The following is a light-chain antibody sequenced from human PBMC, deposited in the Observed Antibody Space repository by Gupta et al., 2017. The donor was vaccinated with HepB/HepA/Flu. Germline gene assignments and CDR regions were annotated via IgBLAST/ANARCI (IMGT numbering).Light chain of an antibody. Sequence: DIVMTQSPLSLPVTPGEAASISCRSSQSLLHSNGYNYLDWYLQKPGQSPQLLIYMGSNRASGVPDRFSGSGSSTDFTLKISRVEAEDVGVYYCMQALQTPPTFGQGTKVEIK. V-gene: IGKV2-28*01. J-gene: IGKJ1*01. CDR1: QSLLHSNGYNY. CDR2: MGS. CDR3: MQALQTPPT.